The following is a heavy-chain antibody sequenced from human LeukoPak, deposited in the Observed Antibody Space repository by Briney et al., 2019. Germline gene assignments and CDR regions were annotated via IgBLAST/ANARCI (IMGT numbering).Heavy chain of an antibody. D-gene: IGHD4-17*01. V-gene: IGHV3-43*01. CDR2: ITWDSGST. CDR1: GFTFDYYT. J-gene: IGHJ4*02. CDR3: AKERGDYGDYALSD. Sequence: GGSLRLSCAASGFTFDYYTMHWVRQAPGKGLEWVSLITWDSGSTYYADSVKGRFTISRDNSKNSLYLQMNSLRTEDTAIYYCAKERGDYGDYALSDWGQGTLVTVSS.